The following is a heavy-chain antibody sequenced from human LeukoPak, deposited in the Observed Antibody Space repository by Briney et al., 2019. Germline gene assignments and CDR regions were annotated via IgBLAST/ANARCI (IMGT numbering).Heavy chain of an antibody. V-gene: IGHV4-38-2*01. CDR2: FYQSGGT. CDR1: ADSTSRTYY. J-gene: IGHJ4*02. Sequence: SETLSLTCAVSADSTSRTYYWGWMRQSPGKGLEWIGSFYQSGGTYYNPSLKSRVTMSVDTSKNQFSLNLSSVTAAHTAFYYLLRNGSYPCAHWGQGTLVTVSS. D-gene: IGHD2-15*01. CDR3: LRNGSYPCAH.